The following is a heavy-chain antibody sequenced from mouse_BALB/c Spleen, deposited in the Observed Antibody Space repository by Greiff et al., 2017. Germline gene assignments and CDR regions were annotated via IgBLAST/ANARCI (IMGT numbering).Heavy chain of an antibody. CDR1: GFTFSSYA. CDR2: ISSGGST. CDR3: ARVDYGYVEAWLAY. D-gene: IGHD1-2*01. V-gene: IGHV5-6-5*01. Sequence: EVQVVESGGGLVKPGGSLKLSCAASGFTFSSYAMSWVRQTPEKRLEWVASISSGGSTYYPASVKGRFTITIDNARNNLYLQMSSLRSEDTAMYYYARVDYGYVEAWLAYWGQGTLVTVSA. J-gene: IGHJ3*01.